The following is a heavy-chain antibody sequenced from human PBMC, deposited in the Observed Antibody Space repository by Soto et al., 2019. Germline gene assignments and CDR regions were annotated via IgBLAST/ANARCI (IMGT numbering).Heavy chain of an antibody. CDR3: ARDRFGYADSGA. Sequence: QVLLVQSGAEVKKPGASVRVSCRTSGYTFTSAYMHWVRQAPGQGLEWKGVINLRDGSTRYAQKFQGRVTLTRDTSTSTLYIELNSLTSEDTAVYYCARDRFGYADSGAWGQGTLVTVSS. V-gene: IGHV1-46*01. J-gene: IGHJ5*02. CDR2: INLRDGST. CDR1: GYTFTSAY. D-gene: IGHD4-17*01.